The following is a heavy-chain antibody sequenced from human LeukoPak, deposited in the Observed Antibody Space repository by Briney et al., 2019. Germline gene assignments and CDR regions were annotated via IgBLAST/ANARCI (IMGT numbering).Heavy chain of an antibody. V-gene: IGHV4-4*02. CDR3: ARAHPKVLRFLEWLSNSFDY. D-gene: IGHD3-3*01. Sequence: SETLSLTCAVSGGSISSSNWWSWVRQPPGKGLEWIGEIYHSGSTNYNPSLKSRVTISVDTSKNQFSLKLSSVTAADTAVYYCARAHPKVLRFLEWLSNSFDYWGQGTLVTVSS. CDR1: GGSISSSNW. CDR2: IYHSGST. J-gene: IGHJ4*02.